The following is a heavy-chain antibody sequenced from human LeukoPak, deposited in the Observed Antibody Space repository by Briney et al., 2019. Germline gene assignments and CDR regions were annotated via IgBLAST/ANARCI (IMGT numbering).Heavy chain of an antibody. CDR3: ATTVTTSRLSDY. D-gene: IGHD4-17*01. Sequence: GASVKVSCKASGYTFTSYGISWVRQAPGQGLEWMGGIIPIFGTANYAQKFQGRVTITADESTSTAYMELSSLRSEDTAVYYCATTVTTSRLSDYWGQGTLVTVSS. CDR2: IIPIFGTA. V-gene: IGHV1-69*13. J-gene: IGHJ4*02. CDR1: GYTFTSYG.